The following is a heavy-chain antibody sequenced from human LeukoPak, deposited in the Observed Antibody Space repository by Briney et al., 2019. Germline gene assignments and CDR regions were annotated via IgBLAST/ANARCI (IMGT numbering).Heavy chain of an antibody. CDR2: INPNSGGA. V-gene: IGHV1-2*02. D-gene: IGHD3-22*01. J-gene: IGHJ3*02. Sequence: ASVKVSCKASGYTFTGYYIHWVRQAPGQGLEWMGWINPNSGGANHTQNFQGRVTMTRDTSISTAYMELTRLRSDDTAVYYCARPGNYDSSYFHAFDIWGQGTMVTVSS. CDR3: ARPGNYDSSYFHAFDI. CDR1: GYTFTGYY.